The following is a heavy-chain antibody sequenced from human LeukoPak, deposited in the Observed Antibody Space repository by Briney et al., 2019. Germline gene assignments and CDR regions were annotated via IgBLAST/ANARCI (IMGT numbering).Heavy chain of an antibody. D-gene: IGHD3-9*01. CDR2: INHSGST. J-gene: IGHJ5*02. V-gene: IGHV4-34*01. Sequence: SETLSRTCAVYGGSFNGYYWSWIRQPPGKGQEWIGEINHSGSTNYNPSLKSRVTISVDTSKNQFPLKLSSVTAADTAGYYCARGPGGYDILTGYLFDPWGQGNLVTVSS. CDR1: GGSFNGYY. CDR3: ARGPGGYDILTGYLFDP.